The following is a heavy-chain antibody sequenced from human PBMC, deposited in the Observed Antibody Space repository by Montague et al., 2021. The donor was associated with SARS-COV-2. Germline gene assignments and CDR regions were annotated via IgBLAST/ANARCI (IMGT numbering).Heavy chain of an antibody. Sequence: SETLSLTCTVSGGSISSSSYYWGWIRQPPGKGLEWIGSIYYNGTTYCNPSLQSRVTISVDTSKNQFSLKLSSVTAADTAVYYCARHVRSLMVRGPDFDYWGQGTLVTVSS. J-gene: IGHJ4*02. CDR3: ARHVRSLMVRGPDFDY. D-gene: IGHD3-10*01. CDR1: GGSISSSSYY. CDR2: IYYNGTT. V-gene: IGHV4-39*01.